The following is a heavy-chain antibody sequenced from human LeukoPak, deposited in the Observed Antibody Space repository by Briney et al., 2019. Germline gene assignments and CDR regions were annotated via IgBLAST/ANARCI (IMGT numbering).Heavy chain of an antibody. D-gene: IGHD2-2*01. CDR3: ARDDCSSISCYHNWFDP. J-gene: IGHJ5*02. Sequence: PGGSLRLSCAASGFTFSSYWMSWVRQAPGKGLEWVANIKQDGSEKYYVDSVKGRFTISRDNAKNSLHLQMNSLRAEDTAVYYCARDDCSSISCYHNWFDPRGQGTLVTVSS. CDR1: GFTFSSYW. CDR2: IKQDGSEK. V-gene: IGHV3-7*01.